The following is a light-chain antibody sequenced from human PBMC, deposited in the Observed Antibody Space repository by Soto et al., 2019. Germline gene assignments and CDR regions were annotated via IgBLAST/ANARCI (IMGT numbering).Light chain of an antibody. CDR2: GAS. Sequence: EIVLTQSPGTLSLSPGERATLSCRASQSVSSLAWYQQKPGQAPRLLIYGASSRATGIPDRFSGSGSGTDFTLTITRLEPEDFAVYYCQQSGTSLITFGQGTRLEIK. V-gene: IGKV3-20*01. J-gene: IGKJ5*01. CDR1: QSVSS. CDR3: QQSGTSLIT.